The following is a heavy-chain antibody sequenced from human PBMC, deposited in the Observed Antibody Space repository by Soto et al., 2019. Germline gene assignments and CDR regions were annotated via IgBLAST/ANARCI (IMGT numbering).Heavy chain of an antibody. D-gene: IGHD2-21*02. CDR3: ATLVAYCGGDCYSGDY. V-gene: IGHV4-4*02. CDR1: GDSISSGNW. J-gene: IGHJ4*02. Sequence: SETLSLTCAVSGDSISSGNWWSWVRQTPGKGLEWIGYIYYSGSTNYNPSLKSRVTISVDTSKNQFSLKLSSVTAADTAVYYCATLVAYCGGDCYSGDYWGQGTLVTVSS. CDR2: IYYSGST.